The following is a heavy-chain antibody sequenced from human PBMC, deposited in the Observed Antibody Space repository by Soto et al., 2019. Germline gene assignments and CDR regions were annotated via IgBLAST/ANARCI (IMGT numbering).Heavy chain of an antibody. Sequence: GGSLRLSCAASGFTFSSSCLYWVRQAPGKGLEWVSSIYLSGSTYYTDSVKGRFSISRDNSKNTLYLQMNSLGAEDTAIYYCVRGKVGTNPNWLDPWGQGSLVTVSS. CDR2: IYLSGST. CDR1: GFTFSSSC. CDR3: VRGKVGTNPNWLDP. V-gene: IGHV3-66*01. D-gene: IGHD2-21*02. J-gene: IGHJ5*02.